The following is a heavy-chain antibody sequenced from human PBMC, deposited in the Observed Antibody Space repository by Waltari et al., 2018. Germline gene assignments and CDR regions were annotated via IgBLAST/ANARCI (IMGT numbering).Heavy chain of an antibody. V-gene: IGHV4-39*07. D-gene: IGHD3-10*01. CDR2: IDYSGST. Sequence: QLQLQESGPGLVKPSETLSLTCTVSGGSISSSSYYWGWIRQPPGKGLEWIGSIDYSGSTYYNPSLKSRVTISVDTSKNQFSLKLSSVTAADTAVYYCARDYGSGSYGFDYWGQGTLVTVSS. CDR3: ARDYGSGSYGFDY. J-gene: IGHJ4*02. CDR1: GGSISSSSYY.